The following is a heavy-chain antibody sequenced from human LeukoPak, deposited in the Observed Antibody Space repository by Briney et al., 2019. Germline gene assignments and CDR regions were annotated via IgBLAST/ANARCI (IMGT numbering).Heavy chain of an antibody. D-gene: IGHD6-13*01. CDR2: IYESGST. V-gene: IGHV4-38-2*02. CDR1: GYSISSGYY. J-gene: IGHJ5*02. CDR3: ARDSSSWYFRFDP. Sequence: PSETLSLTCTVSGYSISSGYYWGWIRQPPGKGLEWIGSIYESGSTYYNPSLKSRVTISVDTSKNQFYLNLSSVTAADTAVYYCARDSSSWYFRFDPWGQGTLVTVSS.